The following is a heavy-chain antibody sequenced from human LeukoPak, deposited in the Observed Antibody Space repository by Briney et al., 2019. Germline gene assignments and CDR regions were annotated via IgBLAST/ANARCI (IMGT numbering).Heavy chain of an antibody. CDR3: ARGWVAGLIDY. CDR2: ISHSGST. CDR1: GGSFSGYY. Sequence: ASETLSLTCAVYGGSFSGYYWSWIRQPPGKGLEWIGEISHSGSTNYNPSLKSRVTISVDTSKNQFSLKLSSVTAADTAVYYCARGWVAGLIDYWGQGTLVTVSS. V-gene: IGHV4-34*01. J-gene: IGHJ4*02. D-gene: IGHD6-19*01.